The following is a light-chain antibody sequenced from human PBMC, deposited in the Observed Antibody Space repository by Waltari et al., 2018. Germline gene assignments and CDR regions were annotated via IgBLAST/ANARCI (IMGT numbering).Light chain of an antibody. CDR2: EVS. CDR1: SSDVGNYNL. CDR3: CSYAGSGSSVV. V-gene: IGLV2-23*02. J-gene: IGLJ2*01. Sequence: QSALTQHASVSGSPGQSITISCTGTSSDVGNYNLVSWYQQHPGKAPKLIIYEVSQRPSGVSNRFSGSKSGTTASLTISGLQAEDEADFYCCSYAGSGSSVVFGGGTKLTVL.